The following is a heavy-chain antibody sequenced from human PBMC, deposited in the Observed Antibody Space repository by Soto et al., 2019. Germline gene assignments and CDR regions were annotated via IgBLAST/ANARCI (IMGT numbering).Heavy chain of an antibody. Sequence: EVQLVESGGGLIQPGGSLRLSCAASGFTFSSNAMNWVRQAPGQGLEWVSLIYSSGSTSYADSVKGRFTISRDNSKNTLYLQMSSLRAEDTAVYYCATRPLLPGAPWGQGTMVTVSS. CDR1: GFTFSSNA. D-gene: IGHD3-22*01. CDR2: IYSSGST. V-gene: IGHV3-53*01. J-gene: IGHJ3*01. CDR3: ATRPLLPGAP.